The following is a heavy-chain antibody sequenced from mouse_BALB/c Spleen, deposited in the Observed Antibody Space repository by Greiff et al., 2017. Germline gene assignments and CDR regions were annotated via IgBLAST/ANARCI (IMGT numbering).Heavy chain of an antibody. Sequence: EVKLVESGGGLVKPGGSLKLSCAASGFTFSSYAMSWVRQTPEKRLEWVASISSGGSTYYPDSVKGRFTISRDNARNILYLQMSSLRSEDTAMYYCARGGITTEGGDYWGQGTTLTVSS. J-gene: IGHJ2*01. CDR3: ARGGITTEGGDY. D-gene: IGHD1-1*01. V-gene: IGHV5-6-5*01. CDR2: ISSGGST. CDR1: GFTFSSYA.